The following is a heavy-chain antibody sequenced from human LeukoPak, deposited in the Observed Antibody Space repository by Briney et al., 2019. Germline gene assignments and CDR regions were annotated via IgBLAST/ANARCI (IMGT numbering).Heavy chain of an antibody. CDR3: TKGRSNHY. CDR1: GFTFSVCW. V-gene: IGHV3-7*01. CDR2: INQDGSEN. Sequence: GGSLRLSCAASGFTFSVCWMGWVRQAPGKGLEWVANINQDGSENYYVDSVKGRFTISRDNAKNSLYLQMNSLRAEDTAVYYCTKGRSNHYWGQGTLVTVST. D-gene: IGHD3-10*01. J-gene: IGHJ4*02.